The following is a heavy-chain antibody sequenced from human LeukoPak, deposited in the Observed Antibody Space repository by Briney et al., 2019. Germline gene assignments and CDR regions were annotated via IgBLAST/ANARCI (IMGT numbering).Heavy chain of an antibody. CDR1: GGSISSSSYY. CDR2: IYYSGST. D-gene: IGHD3-10*01. J-gene: IGHJ5*02. Sequence: PSETLSLTCTVSGGSISSSSYYWGWIRQPPGKGLEWIGSIYYSGSTYYNPSLKSRVTISVDTSMNQFSLKLSSVTAADTAVYYCARQSVFGFGELFPFDPWGQGTLVTVSS. V-gene: IGHV4-39*01. CDR3: ARQSVFGFGELFPFDP.